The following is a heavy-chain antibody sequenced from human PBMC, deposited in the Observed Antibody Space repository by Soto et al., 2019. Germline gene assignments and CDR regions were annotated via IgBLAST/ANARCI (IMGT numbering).Heavy chain of an antibody. CDR2: VYYTGST. Sequence: SETLSLTCSVSGGSISGSYWSWIRQSPGKGPEWLGYVYYTGSTNYSPSLRSRVSISVDTSKNEFSLRLSSVTAADTAVYFCARSVAVPGAHIDYWGQGTQVTVSS. CDR1: GGSISGSY. D-gene: IGHD6-19*01. V-gene: IGHV4-59*01. CDR3: ARSVAVPGAHIDY. J-gene: IGHJ4*02.